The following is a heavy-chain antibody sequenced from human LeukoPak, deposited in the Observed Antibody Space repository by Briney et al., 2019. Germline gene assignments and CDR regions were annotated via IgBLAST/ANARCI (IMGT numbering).Heavy chain of an antibody. CDR1: GFTFSSYA. Sequence: GGSLRLSCAASGFTFSSYAMSWVRQAPGEGLEWVSAISGSGGSTYYADSVKGRFTISRDNPKNTLYLQMNSLRAEDTAVYYCAKVEVLTVTPWYFDLWGRGTLVTVSS. CDR3: AKVEVLTVTPWYFDL. D-gene: IGHD4-17*01. V-gene: IGHV3-23*01. J-gene: IGHJ2*01. CDR2: ISGSGGST.